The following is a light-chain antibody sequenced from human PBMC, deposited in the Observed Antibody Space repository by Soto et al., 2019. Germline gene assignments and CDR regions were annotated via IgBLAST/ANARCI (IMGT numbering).Light chain of an antibody. CDR1: QGIDRW. V-gene: IGKV1-12*01. J-gene: IGKJ4*01. Sequence: DIQMTQSPSSLSASVGDRVTITCRASQGIDRWLAWYQQKPGEASKVLIYAASSLRSGVPSRFSGSGYGTDFSLTISSLQPEDLATYYCKQSKSFPLTFGGGTKVEIK. CDR2: AAS. CDR3: KQSKSFPLT.